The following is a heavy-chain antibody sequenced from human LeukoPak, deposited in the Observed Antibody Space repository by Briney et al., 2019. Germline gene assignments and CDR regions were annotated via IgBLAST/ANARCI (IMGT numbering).Heavy chain of an antibody. Sequence: ASVKVSCKASGYTFTGYYMHWVRQAPGQGLEWMGWINPNSGGTNYAQKFQGRVTMTRDTSISTTYMELSRLRSDDTAVCYCARDDNHAFEYWGQGILVTVSS. CDR2: INPNSGGT. J-gene: IGHJ4*02. D-gene: IGHD1-1*01. CDR3: ARDDNHAFEY. CDR1: GYTFTGYY. V-gene: IGHV1-2*02.